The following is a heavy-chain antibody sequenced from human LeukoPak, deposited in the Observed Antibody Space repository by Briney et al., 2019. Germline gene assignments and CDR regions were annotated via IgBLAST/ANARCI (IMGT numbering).Heavy chain of an antibody. CDR1: GFTFGPNS. V-gene: IGHV3-21*01. CDR2: IGTSSSSI. CDR3: VRIPNSANFPNWFDP. Sequence: GGSLNLPWATSGFTFGPNSLNWFRQPPGKGRDWVPSIGTSSSSIYYADSVRGRFTISRDNARNSLYLQMNSLRAEDTAVYCCVRIPNSANFPNWFDPWGQGTLVTVSS. J-gene: IGHJ5*02. D-gene: IGHD2/OR15-2a*01.